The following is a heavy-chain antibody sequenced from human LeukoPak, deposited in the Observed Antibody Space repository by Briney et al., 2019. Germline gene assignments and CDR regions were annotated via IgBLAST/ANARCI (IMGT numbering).Heavy chain of an antibody. J-gene: IGHJ4*02. V-gene: IGHV1-8*01. Sequence: GASVNVSCKASGYTFTSYDINWVRQATGQGREWMGWMNPNSGNTGYTQKFQGRVTMTRNTSRSTTYIERGSLRSADADVYDCARDGRRSGWYAVDYWGQGTLVTVSS. CDR1: GYTFTSYD. D-gene: IGHD6-19*01. CDR3: ARDGRRSGWYAVDY. CDR2: MNPNSGNT.